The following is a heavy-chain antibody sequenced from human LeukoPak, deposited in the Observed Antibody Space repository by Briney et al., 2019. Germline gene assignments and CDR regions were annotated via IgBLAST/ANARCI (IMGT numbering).Heavy chain of an antibody. J-gene: IGHJ4*02. CDR3: ARVAAAGTGIYYFDY. CDR2: INHSGST. CDR1: GGSFSGYY. D-gene: IGHD6-13*01. Sequence: SETLSLTCAVYGGSFSGYYWSWIRQPPGKGLEWIGEINHSGSTNYNPSLKSRVTISVDTSKNQFSPKLSSVTAADTAVYYCARVAAAGTGIYYFDYWGQGTLVTVSS. V-gene: IGHV4-34*01.